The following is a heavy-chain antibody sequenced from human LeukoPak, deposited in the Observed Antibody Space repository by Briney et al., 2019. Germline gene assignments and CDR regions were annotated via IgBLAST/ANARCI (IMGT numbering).Heavy chain of an antibody. D-gene: IGHD1-1*01. J-gene: IGHJ5*02. V-gene: IGHV3-23*01. CDR3: GSGPVGTTVP. CDR1: GFSFGSYA. Sequence: TGGSLRLSCAASGFSFGSYAMVWTRQAPGQGLEWVSAISGSGSHANYAESVKGRFTISRDNSKNTLYLQMHSLIAADTAVYYCGSGPVGTTVPWGQGTLVTVSS. CDR2: ISGSGSHA.